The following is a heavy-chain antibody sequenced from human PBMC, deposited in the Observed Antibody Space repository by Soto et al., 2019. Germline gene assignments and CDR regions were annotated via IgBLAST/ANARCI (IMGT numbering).Heavy chain of an antibody. CDR1: GYTFTSYA. CDR3: ARWGGMFIYGLDV. V-gene: IGHV1-3*01. J-gene: IGHJ6*02. D-gene: IGHD3-10*02. CDR2: INAGNGNT. Sequence: ASVKVSCKASGYTFTSYAMHWVRQAPGQRLEWMGWINAGNGNTKYSQKFQGRVTITRDTSASTAYMELSSLRSEDTAVYSGARWGGMFIYGLDVSGQGTTVTVSS.